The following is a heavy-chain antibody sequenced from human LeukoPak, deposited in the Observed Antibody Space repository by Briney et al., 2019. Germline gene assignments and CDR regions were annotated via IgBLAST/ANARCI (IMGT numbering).Heavy chain of an antibody. CDR3: ARVASSGYRYDY. J-gene: IGHJ4*02. Sequence: ASVKVSCKASGYTFTGYYMHWVRQATGQGLEWMGWMNPNSGNTGYAQKFQGRVTMTRDTSISTAYMELSRLRSDDTAVYYCARVASSGYRYDYWGQGTLVTVSS. V-gene: IGHV1-2*02. CDR1: GYTFTGYY. D-gene: IGHD3-22*01. CDR2: MNPNSGNT.